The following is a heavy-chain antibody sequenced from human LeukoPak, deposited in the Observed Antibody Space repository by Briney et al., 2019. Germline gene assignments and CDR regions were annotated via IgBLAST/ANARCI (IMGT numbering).Heavy chain of an antibody. D-gene: IGHD7-27*01. V-gene: IGHV3-48*04. J-gene: IGHJ6*03. CDR2: ISSSSSTI. CDR1: GFTFSSYS. Sequence: GGSLRLSCAASGFTFSSYSMNWVRQAPGKGLEWVSYISSSSSTIYYADSVKGRFTISRDNAKNSLYLQMNSLRAEDTAVYYCARGDSNWGNYYYYYMDVWGKGTTVTVSS. CDR3: ARGDSNWGNYYYYYMDV.